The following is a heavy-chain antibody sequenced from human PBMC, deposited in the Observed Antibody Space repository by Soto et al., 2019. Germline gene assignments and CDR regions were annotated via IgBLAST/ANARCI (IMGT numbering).Heavy chain of an antibody. J-gene: IGHJ3*02. Sequence: SETLSLTCTVSGGSISSYYWSWIRQPPGKGLEWIGYIYYSGSTNYNPSLKSRVTISVDTSKNQFSLKLSSVTAADTAVYYCATFSYYDILTGYYDDAFDIWGQGTMVTVSS. CDR3: ATFSYYDILTGYYDDAFDI. CDR2: IYYSGST. D-gene: IGHD3-9*01. V-gene: IGHV4-59*01. CDR1: GGSISSYY.